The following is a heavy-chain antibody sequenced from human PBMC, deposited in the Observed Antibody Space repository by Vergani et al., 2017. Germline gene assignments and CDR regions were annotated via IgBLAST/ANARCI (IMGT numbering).Heavy chain of an antibody. J-gene: IGHJ5*02. CDR1: GGSISSGSYY. CDR2: IYTSGIT. D-gene: IGHD6-13*01. Sequence: QVQLQESGPGLVKPSQTLSLTCTVSGGSISSGSYYWSWIRQPAGKGLEWIGRIYTSGITNYNPSLKSRVTMSVDTSKNQFSLKLSSVTAADTAVYYCARDPGIAAAGRHWFDPWGQGTLVTVSS. CDR3: ARDPGIAAAGRHWFDP. V-gene: IGHV4-61*02.